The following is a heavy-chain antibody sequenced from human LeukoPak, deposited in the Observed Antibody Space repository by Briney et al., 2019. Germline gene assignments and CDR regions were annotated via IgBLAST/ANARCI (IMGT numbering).Heavy chain of an antibody. CDR2: ISGSGGST. J-gene: IGHJ4*02. CDR1: GFSSSSVA. CDR3: SKASMVVVAASRSYFDY. Sequence: GGSLRLSCAVSGFSSSSVAMRSGRQAPGKGLEWVSAISGSGGSTYYADSVKGRFTISRANSKNTLYLQMNSLRAEDTAVYYCSKASMVVVAASRSYFDYWGQGTLVTVSS. V-gene: IGHV3-23*01. D-gene: IGHD2-2*01.